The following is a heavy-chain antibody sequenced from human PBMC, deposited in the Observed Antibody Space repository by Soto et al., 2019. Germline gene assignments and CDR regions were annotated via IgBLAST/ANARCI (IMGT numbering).Heavy chain of an antibody. D-gene: IGHD1-26*01. J-gene: IGHJ6*02. Sequence: PGGSLRLCCAASGFTFSSYAMHWVRQAPGKGLEWVAVISYDGSNKYYADSVKGRFTISRDNSKNTLYLQMNSLRAEDTAVYYCARDPGELHYYGMDVWGQGTTVTVSS. V-gene: IGHV3-30-3*01. CDR2: ISYDGSNK. CDR3: ARDPGELHYYGMDV. CDR1: GFTFSSYA.